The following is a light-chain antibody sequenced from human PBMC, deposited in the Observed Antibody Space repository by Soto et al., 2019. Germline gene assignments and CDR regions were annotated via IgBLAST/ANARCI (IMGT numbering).Light chain of an antibody. CDR2: GPS. J-gene: IGKJ3*01. CDR1: QSVSSIY. Sequence: EIVLTQSPGTLSLSPGDRATLSCRASQSVSSIYLTWYQHKPGQAPRLLIYGPSYRATGVPDRFSGSGSGTDFTLTISRLEPEDFAVYSCQQYGSSPPRVTFGPGTKVDIK. CDR3: QQYGSSPPRVT. V-gene: IGKV3-20*01.